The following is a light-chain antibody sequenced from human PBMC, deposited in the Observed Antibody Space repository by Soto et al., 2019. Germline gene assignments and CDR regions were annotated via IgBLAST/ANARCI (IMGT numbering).Light chain of an antibody. CDR3: SSYAGSNNFGV. CDR1: SSDVGGYNY. Sequence: QSALTQPPSASGSPGQSVTISCTGTSSDVGGYNYVSWYQQHPGKAPKLMIYEVTKRPSGVPDRFSGSKSGITASLTVSGLQAEDEADYYCSSYAGSNNFGVFGGGTKLTVL. V-gene: IGLV2-8*01. J-gene: IGLJ2*01. CDR2: EVT.